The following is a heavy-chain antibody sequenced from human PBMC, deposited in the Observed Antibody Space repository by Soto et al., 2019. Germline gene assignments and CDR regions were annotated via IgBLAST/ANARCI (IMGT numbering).Heavy chain of an antibody. CDR1: GGSISLYH. CDR3: ARALLSGDVFDM. Sequence: PSETLSLTCTVSGGSISLYHWSWIRQPPGKGLEWVGDTSYSGSTNYNPSLRSRVTISVDTSKDQFSLKLSSVTAADTAVYYCARALLSGDVFDMWGQGTMVTVSS. D-gene: IGHD1-26*01. J-gene: IGHJ3*02. V-gene: IGHV4-59*01. CDR2: TSYSGST.